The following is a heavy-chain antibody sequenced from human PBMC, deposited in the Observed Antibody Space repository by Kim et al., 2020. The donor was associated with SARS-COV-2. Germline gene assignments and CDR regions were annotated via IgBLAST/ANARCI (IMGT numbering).Heavy chain of an antibody. CDR2: FDPEDGET. J-gene: IGHJ4*02. D-gene: IGHD3-22*01. CDR3: ATLDSSGYYKEYYFDY. V-gene: IGHV1-24*01. Sequence: ASVKVSCKVSGYTLTELSMHWVRQAPGKGLDWMGGFDPEDGETIYARKFQGRVTMTEDTSTDTAYMDLSSLRSEDTAVYYCATLDSSGYYKEYYFDYWGQGTLFTVSS. CDR1: GYTLTELS.